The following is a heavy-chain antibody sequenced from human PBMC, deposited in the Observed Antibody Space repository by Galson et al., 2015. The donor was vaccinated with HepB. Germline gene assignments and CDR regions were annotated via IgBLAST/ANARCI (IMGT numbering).Heavy chain of an antibody. Sequence: SVKVSCKASGYTFTNYAMHWVRQAPGQRLEWMGWINAGNGNTKYSQKFQDRVTISRDTSATTTYMELSSLRSEDTAVYYCARELSSGWYCIDYWGQGTLVTVSS. D-gene: IGHD6-19*01. V-gene: IGHV1-3*01. J-gene: IGHJ4*02. CDR1: GYTFTNYA. CDR2: INAGNGNT. CDR3: ARELSSGWYCIDY.